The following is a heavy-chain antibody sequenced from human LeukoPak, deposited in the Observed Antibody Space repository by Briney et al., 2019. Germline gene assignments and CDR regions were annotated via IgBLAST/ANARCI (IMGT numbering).Heavy chain of an antibody. CDR3: ARDTRSGYFC. V-gene: IGHV1-69*05. CDR2: IIPIFGTA. J-gene: IGHJ4*02. Sequence: ASVKVSCKASGGTFSSYAISWVRQAPGQGLEWMGRIIPIFGTANYAQKFQGRVTITTDESTSTAYMELSSLRSEDTAVYYCARDTRSGYFCWGQGTLVTVSS. D-gene: IGHD3-22*01. CDR1: GGTFSSYA.